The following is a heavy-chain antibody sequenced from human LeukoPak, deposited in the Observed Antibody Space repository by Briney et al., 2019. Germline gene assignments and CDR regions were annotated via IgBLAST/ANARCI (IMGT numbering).Heavy chain of an antibody. J-gene: IGHJ4*02. V-gene: IGHV3-23*01. CDR2: ISKSGRTT. CDR3: AKDHDNTDYYYYFDY. Sequence: GGSLRISCAASGFNFDAYAMSWVRQAPGKGLEWVSGISKSGRTTFYTDSVKGRFTISRDNSKNTLHLQMNRLRAEDTALYYCAKDHDNTDYYYYFDYWAQGTLVTVSS. CDR1: GFNFDAYA. D-gene: IGHD2-21*01.